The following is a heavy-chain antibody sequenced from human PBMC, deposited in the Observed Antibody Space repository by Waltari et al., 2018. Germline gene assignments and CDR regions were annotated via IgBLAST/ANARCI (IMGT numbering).Heavy chain of an antibody. J-gene: IGHJ5*02. Sequence: ESQLLESGGGLVQPGGSLRLSCAASGFIFSSYGMSWVRQAPGKGLEWLSGIPGGGGTTYYADSVKGRFTISRDNSKNTLYLQMYSLRVEDTAVYYCAKETSSVFPDNWFDPWGQGTMVTVSS. V-gene: IGHV3-23*01. D-gene: IGHD2-21*01. CDR2: IPGGGGTT. CDR3: AKETSSVFPDNWFDP. CDR1: GFIFSSYG.